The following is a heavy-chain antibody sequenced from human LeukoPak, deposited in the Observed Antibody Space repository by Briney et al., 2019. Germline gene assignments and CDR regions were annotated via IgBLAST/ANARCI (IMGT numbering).Heavy chain of an antibody. CDR3: AASQTADPHGMDV. CDR2: INPNSGGT. CDR1: GYTFTGYY. D-gene: IGHD6-13*01. Sequence: ASVKVSCKASGYTFTGYYMHWVRQAPGQGLEWMGWINPNSGGTNYAQKFQGRVTMTRDTSISTAYMELSRLRSDDTAVYYRAASQTADPHGMDVWGQGTTVTVSS. V-gene: IGHV1-2*02. J-gene: IGHJ6*02.